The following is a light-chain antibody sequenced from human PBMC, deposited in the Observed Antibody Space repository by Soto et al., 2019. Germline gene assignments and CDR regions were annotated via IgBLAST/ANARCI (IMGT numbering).Light chain of an antibody. CDR1: QSVVTF. J-gene: IGKJ5*01. Sequence: IVLTQSPFTLSVSQGERATLSCRASQSVVTFLAWYQQKPGQAPGLLIYHASNSATGIPARFSGSGYGTDFTLTIRSQEPEDFGFCYCQQYTEWPLIPFGQGALLEIK. CDR3: QQYTEWPLIP. CDR2: HAS. V-gene: IGKV3-11*01.